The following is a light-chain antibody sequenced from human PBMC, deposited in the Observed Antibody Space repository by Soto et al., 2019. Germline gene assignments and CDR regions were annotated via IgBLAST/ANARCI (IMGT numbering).Light chain of an antibody. Sequence: SALTQPASGSGSPGQSITISCTGSSSDVGDYDFVAWYQQSPGEAPKVMIYDVTSRPSGVSNRFSGSKSGNTASLTISGLQAEDEADYYCSSKTSTDTLVFGTGTKVTVL. V-gene: IGLV2-14*01. CDR1: SSDVGDYDF. CDR3: SSKTSTDTLV. J-gene: IGLJ1*01. CDR2: DVT.